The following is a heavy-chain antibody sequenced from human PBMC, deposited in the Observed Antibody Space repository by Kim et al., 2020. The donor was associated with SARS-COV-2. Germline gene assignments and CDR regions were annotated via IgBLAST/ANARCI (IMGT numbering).Heavy chain of an antibody. CDR2: ISYDGSEK. V-gene: IGHV3-30*04. J-gene: IGHJ4*02. Sequence: GGSLRLSCAASGFTFSSFAMYWVRQAPGKGLEWVAVISYDGSEKYYADSVKGRFTISRDNSKNTLYLQMNSLRTEDTALYYCAKRLHCSSGGCQMGAFDYWGQGTLVTVSS. D-gene: IGHD2-15*01. CDR3: AKRLHCSSGGCQMGAFDY. CDR1: GFTFSSFA.